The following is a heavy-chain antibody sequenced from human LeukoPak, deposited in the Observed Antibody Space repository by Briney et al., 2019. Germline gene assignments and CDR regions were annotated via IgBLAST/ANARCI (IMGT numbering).Heavy chain of an antibody. CDR2: IYSGGST. CDR3: ARGAAAGIGYFDY. V-gene: IGHV3-53*01. J-gene: IGHJ4*02. D-gene: IGHD6-13*01. Sequence: AGGSLRLSCAASGLTVSSNYMSWVRQAPGKGLEWVSVIYSGGSTYYADSVKGRFTISRDNSKNTLYLQMNSLRAEDTAVYYCARGAAAGIGYFDYWGQGTLVTVSS. CDR1: GLTVSSNY.